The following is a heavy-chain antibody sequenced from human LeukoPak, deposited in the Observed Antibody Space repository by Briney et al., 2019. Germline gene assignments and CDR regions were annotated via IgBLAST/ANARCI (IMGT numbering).Heavy chain of an antibody. Sequence: GESLKISCKGSGYSFTSYWIGWVRQMPGKGLEWMGIIYPGDSDTRYSPSFQGQVTISADKSISTAYLQWSSLKASDTAMYYCASSWSNSGYDSDYYYYYMDVWGKGTTVTVSS. V-gene: IGHV5-51*01. CDR2: IYPGDSDT. J-gene: IGHJ6*03. CDR1: GYSFTSYW. CDR3: ASSWSNSGYDSDYYYYYMDV. D-gene: IGHD5-12*01.